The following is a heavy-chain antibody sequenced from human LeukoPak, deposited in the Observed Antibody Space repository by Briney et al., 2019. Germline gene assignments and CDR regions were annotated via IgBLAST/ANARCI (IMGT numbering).Heavy chain of an antibody. CDR2: IRYDGTNK. CDR1: GFTFSSYG. V-gene: IGHV3-30*02. D-gene: IGHD6-19*01. J-gene: IGHJ6*03. CDR3: ARERASIAVAGTYYYYYYMDV. Sequence: GGSPRLSCAASGFTFSSYGMHWVRQAPGKGLERVTFIRYDGTNKYYADSVKGRFTISRDNSKNTLYLQMNSLRAEDTAVYYCARERASIAVAGTYYYYYYMDVWGKGTTVTISS.